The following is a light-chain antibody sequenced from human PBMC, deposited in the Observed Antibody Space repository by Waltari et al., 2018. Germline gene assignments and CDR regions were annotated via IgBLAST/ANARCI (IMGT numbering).Light chain of an antibody. CDR1: PSIRSF. V-gene: IGKV1-39*01. CDR3: QQSYNTPYI. CDR2: STS. Sequence: DIQMTQSPSSLSASLGDRVTITCRASPSIRSFLNWYQQKPGKAPKLLIYSTSRLQTGVPSRFSGNGSGTDFTLTISSLQPEDFATYFCQQSYNTPYIFGQGTKLDIK. J-gene: IGKJ2*01.